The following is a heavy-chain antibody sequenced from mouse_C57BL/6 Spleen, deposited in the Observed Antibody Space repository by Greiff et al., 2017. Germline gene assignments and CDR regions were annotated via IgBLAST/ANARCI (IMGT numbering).Heavy chain of an antibody. J-gene: IGHJ3*01. CDR1: GFTFSDYY. CDR3: ARGAGNYLAWFAY. V-gene: IGHV5-16*01. CDR2: INYDGSST. D-gene: IGHD2-1*01. Sequence: EVQLQQSEGGLVQPGSSMKLSCTASGFTFSDYYMAWVRQVPEKGLEWVANINYDGSSTYYLDSLKSRFIISRDNAKNILYLQMSSLKSEDTATYYCARGAGNYLAWFAYWGQGTLVTVSA.